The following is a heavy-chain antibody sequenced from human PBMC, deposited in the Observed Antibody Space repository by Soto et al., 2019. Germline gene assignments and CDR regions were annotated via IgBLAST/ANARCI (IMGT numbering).Heavy chain of an antibody. D-gene: IGHD6-13*01. J-gene: IGHJ4*02. CDR2: FIPRFGTT. V-gene: IGHV1-69*01. Sequence: QVQLVQSGAEVKKPGSSVRVSCKTSGDSFSKYTVNWVRQAPRQGLEWMGGFIPRFGTTNFAPTLQGRVTITADQSMNTVYMELSSLRSEDTALYYCARGRLAAAGRLSTFDYWGQGSLVTVSS. CDR3: ARGRLAAAGRLSTFDY. CDR1: GDSFSKYT.